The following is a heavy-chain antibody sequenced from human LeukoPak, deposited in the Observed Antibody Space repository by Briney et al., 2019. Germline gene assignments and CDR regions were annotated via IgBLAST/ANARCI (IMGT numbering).Heavy chain of an antibody. J-gene: IGHJ6*02. V-gene: IGHV1-8*01. D-gene: IGHD2-2*01. CDR2: MNPNSGDT. CDR1: GYTFTSYH. CDR3: ARFSCSSTDCYYHYYYGMDV. Sequence: ASVKVPCKGSGYTFTSYHINWVRQATGQGLEWMGWMNPNSGDTGYAQKFQGRLTMTRNTSISTVYMELGSLRSEDTAVYYCARFSCSSTDCYYHYYYGMDVWGQGTTVTVSS.